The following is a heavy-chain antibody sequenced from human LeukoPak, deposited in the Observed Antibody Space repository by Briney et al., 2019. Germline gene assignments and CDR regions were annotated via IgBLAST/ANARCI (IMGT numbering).Heavy chain of an antibody. J-gene: IGHJ6*02. CDR1: GYSFTSYW. CDR3: ARGSGVPSPSGYCSGGSCYPYGMDV. V-gene: IGHV5-51*01. CDR2: IYPGGSDT. Sequence: GESLKISSKGSGYSFTSYWIGWVRQMPGKGLEWMGIIYPGGSDTRYSPSFQGQVTISADKSISTAYLQWSSLKASDTAMYYCARGSGVPSPSGYCSGGSCYPYGMDVWGQGTTVTVSS. D-gene: IGHD2-15*01.